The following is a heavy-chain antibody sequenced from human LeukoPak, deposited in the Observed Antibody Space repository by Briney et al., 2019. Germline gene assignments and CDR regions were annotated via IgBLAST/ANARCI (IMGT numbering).Heavy chain of an antibody. D-gene: IGHD3-16*01. J-gene: IGHJ5*02. CDR2: IYYSGST. CDR1: GGSISSSNYY. Sequence: SETLSLTCTVSGGSISSSNYYWGWIRQPPGKGLEWIGSIYYSGSTYYNPSLKSRVTISVDTSKNQFSLKLSSVTAADTAVYYCASLMITFGGVTWGQGTPVAVSS. V-gene: IGHV4-39*07. CDR3: ASLMITFGGVT.